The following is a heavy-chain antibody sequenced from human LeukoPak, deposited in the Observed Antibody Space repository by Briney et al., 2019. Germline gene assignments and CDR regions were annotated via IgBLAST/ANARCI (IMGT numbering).Heavy chain of an antibody. J-gene: IGHJ4*02. CDR3: ARTQYGGYVNY. D-gene: IGHD4/OR15-4a*01. Sequence: SETLSLTCTVSGGSISSYYWSWIRQPPGKGLEWIGYIYYSGSTNYSPSLKSRVTISVDTSTNQFSLKLSSVTAADTAVYYCARTQYGGYVNYWGQGTLVTVSS. V-gene: IGHV4-59*08. CDR2: IYYSGST. CDR1: GGSISSYY.